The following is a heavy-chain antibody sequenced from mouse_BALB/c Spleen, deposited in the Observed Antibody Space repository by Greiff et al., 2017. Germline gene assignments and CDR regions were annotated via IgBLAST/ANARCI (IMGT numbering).Heavy chain of an antibody. J-gene: IGHJ1*01. CDR2: ISSGGST. CDR3: ARAAYDGNFWYFEV. D-gene: IGHD2-10*01. V-gene: IGHV5-6-5*01. Sequence: EVQVVESGGGLVKPGGSLKLSCAASGFTFSSYAMSWVRQTPEKRLEWVASISSGGSTYYPDSVKGRFTISRDNARNILYLQMSSLRSDDTAMYYCARAAYDGNFWYFEVWGAGTTVTVSS. CDR1: GFTFSSYA.